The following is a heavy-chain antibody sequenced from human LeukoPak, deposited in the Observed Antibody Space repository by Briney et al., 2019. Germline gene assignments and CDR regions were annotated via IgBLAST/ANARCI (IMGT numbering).Heavy chain of an antibody. CDR3: ASYDSSGYYFDY. D-gene: IGHD3-22*01. CDR1: GFTFSDYY. Sequence: GGSLRLSCAASGFTFSDYYMSWIRQAPGKGLEWVSYISSSSSYTNYADSVKGRFTISRDNAKNSLYLQMNSLRAEDTAVYYCASYDSSGYYFDYWGQGTLVTVSS. J-gene: IGHJ4*02. V-gene: IGHV3-11*06. CDR2: ISSSSSYT.